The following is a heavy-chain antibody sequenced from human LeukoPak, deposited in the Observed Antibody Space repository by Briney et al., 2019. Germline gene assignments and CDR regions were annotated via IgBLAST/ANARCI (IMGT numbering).Heavy chain of an antibody. Sequence: GGSLRLSCAASGFTFRDYYMTWIRQAPGKGLVCVSRINSDGSSTSYADSVKGRFTISRDNAKNTLYLQMNNLRAEDTAVYYCARGRYYFEYWGQGTLVTVSS. V-gene: IGHV3-74*01. CDR2: INSDGSST. J-gene: IGHJ4*02. CDR1: GFTFRDYY. D-gene: IGHD4-17*01. CDR3: ARGRYYFEY.